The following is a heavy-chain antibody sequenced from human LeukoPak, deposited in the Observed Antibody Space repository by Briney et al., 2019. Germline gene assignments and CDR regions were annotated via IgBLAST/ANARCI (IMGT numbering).Heavy chain of an antibody. CDR1: GFTFSSYA. D-gene: IGHD4-17*01. J-gene: IGHJ2*01. CDR3: TRVYGDNDWYFDL. CDR2: ISSDSTYI. V-gene: IGHV3-21*01. Sequence: GGSLRLSCAASGFTFSSYAMSWVRQAPGKGLEWVSSISSDSTYIFYADSVKGRFTISRDNAKNSLFMQMSSLRAEDTAVYYCTRVYGDNDWYFDLWGRGTLVTVSS.